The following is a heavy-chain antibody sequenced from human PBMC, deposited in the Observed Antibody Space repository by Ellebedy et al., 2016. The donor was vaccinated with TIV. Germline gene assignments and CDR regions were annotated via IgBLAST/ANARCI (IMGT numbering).Heavy chain of an antibody. CDR2: IGNTGTAR. CDR3: ARENYLDSGILDALDV. V-gene: IGHV3-30*01. D-gene: IGHD3-9*01. CDR1: GFTFSSYA. J-gene: IGHJ3*01. Sequence: GESLKISCAASGFTFSSYALHWVRQAPGKGLHWVAVIGNTGTARFYADSVKGRFTISRDNSKNTVYLQMDSLRTEDAALYFCARENYLDSGILDALDVWGQGAMVTVSS.